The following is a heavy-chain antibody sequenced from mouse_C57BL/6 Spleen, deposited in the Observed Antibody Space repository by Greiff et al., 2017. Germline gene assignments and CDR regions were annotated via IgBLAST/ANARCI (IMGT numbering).Heavy chain of an antibody. V-gene: IGHV1-85*01. CDR1: GYTFTSYD. CDR3: ARFCSNDENYFDY. Sequence: VQLQQSGPELVKPGASVKLSCKASGYTFTSYDINWVKQRPGQGLEWIGWIYPRDGSTKYNEKFKGKATLTVDTSSSTAYMELHSLTSEDSAVYFCARFCSNDENYFDYWGQGTTLTVSS. D-gene: IGHD2-12*01. J-gene: IGHJ2*01. CDR2: IYPRDGST.